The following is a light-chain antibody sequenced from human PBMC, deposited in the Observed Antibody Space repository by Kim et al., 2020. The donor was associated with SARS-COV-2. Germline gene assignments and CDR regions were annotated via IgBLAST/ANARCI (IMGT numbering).Light chain of an antibody. V-gene: IGLV1-47*01. CDR3: AAWDDSLSGLV. Sequence: QSVLTQPPSASGTPGQRVTISCSGSSSNIGSNYVYWYQQLPGTAPKLLIYRNNQRPSGVPERFSGSTSGTSSSLAISGLRSEDEADYYCAAWDDSLSGLVFGGGTQLTVL. CDR1: SSNIGSNY. J-gene: IGLJ2*01. CDR2: RNN.